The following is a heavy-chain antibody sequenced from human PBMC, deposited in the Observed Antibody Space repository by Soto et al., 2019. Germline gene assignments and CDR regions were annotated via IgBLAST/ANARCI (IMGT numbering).Heavy chain of an antibody. V-gene: IGHV3-48*02. CDR1: GFTFSSYT. CDR3: ARDFAWAFDS. J-gene: IGHJ4*02. D-gene: IGHD1-26*01. Sequence: EVQLVESGGGLVQPGGSLRLSCVASGFTFSSYTMNWVRQAPGKGLEWVSYISTNSTTIHYADSVKGLFTISRDNAKNSLYLQMNRLRDGDTAVYYCARDFAWAFDSWGQGTLLTVSP. CDR2: ISTNSTTI.